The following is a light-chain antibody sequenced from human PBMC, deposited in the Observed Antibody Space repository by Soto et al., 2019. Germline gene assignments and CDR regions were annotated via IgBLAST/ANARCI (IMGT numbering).Light chain of an antibody. Sequence: QSVLTQPPSASRSPGQSVTISCTGTSSDVGGYNYVSWYQQHPGKAPKLMISEVSKRPSGVPDRFSGSKSGNTASLTVSGLQAEDEADYYCSSYAGSNNLGVFGTGTKLTVL. CDR2: EVS. CDR3: SSYAGSNNLGV. J-gene: IGLJ1*01. CDR1: SSDVGGYNY. V-gene: IGLV2-8*02.